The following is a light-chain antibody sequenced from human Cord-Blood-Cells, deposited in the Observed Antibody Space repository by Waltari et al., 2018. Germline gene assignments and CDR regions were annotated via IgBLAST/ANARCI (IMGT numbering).Light chain of an antibody. J-gene: IGKJ5*01. CDR1: QGISSY. V-gene: IGKV1-9*01. CDR2: AAS. Sequence: DIQYTQSPSFLSASVGDRVTTPCRVSQGISSYLAWYPQKPGNAPKLLIYAASTLQSGVPSRFSGSGSGTEYTLTISSLQPEDFATYYCQQLNSYSFGQMTRLEIK. CDR3: QQLNSYS.